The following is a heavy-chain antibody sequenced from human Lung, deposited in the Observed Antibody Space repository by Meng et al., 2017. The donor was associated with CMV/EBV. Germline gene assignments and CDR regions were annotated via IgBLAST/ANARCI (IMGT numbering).Heavy chain of an antibody. Sequence: SGLSFSHAWMSWVRQAPGKGLVWVGRITSAAANRTSVCAAPLKGSFTISKDDSENTLYLQMNNLKTEDTAVYYCTTFNVARSDWFDPWGQGTLVTVSS. J-gene: IGHJ5*02. D-gene: IGHD2-15*01. CDR1: GLSFSHAW. V-gene: IGHV3-15*01. CDR3: TTFNVARSDWFDP. CDR2: ITSAAANRTS.